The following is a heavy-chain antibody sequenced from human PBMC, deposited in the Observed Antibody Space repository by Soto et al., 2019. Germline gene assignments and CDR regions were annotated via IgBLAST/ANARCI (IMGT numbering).Heavy chain of an antibody. D-gene: IGHD2-8*02. CDR3: AATGGHYFGLDV. J-gene: IGHJ6*02. V-gene: IGHV1-18*01. Sequence: QVQLLQSGGEVKKPGASVKVSCNSSDHTFTYYGINWVRRAPGQGLEWMGWISGYNGNTKYAQKLQDSVTMSADTSTRTAYMEMRSLTADDSAVYFCAATGGHYFGLDVWGQGTTVTVSS. CDR2: ISGYNGNT. CDR1: DHTFTYYG.